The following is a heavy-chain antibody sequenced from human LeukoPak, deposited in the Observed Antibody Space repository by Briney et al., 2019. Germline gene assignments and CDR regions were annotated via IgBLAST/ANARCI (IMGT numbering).Heavy chain of an antibody. Sequence: VASVKVPCKASGYTFTSYGISWVRQAPGQGLEWMGWISAYNGNTNYAQKLQGRVTMTTDTSTSTAYVELRSLRSDDTAVYYCARVAYRSGWYGYFDYWGQGTLVTVSS. V-gene: IGHV1-18*01. D-gene: IGHD6-19*01. CDR1: GYTFTSYG. CDR2: ISAYNGNT. CDR3: ARVAYRSGWYGYFDY. J-gene: IGHJ4*02.